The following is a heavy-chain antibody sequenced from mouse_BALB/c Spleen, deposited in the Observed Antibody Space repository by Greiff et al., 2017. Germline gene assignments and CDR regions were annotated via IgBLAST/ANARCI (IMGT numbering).Heavy chain of an antibody. Sequence: QVQLQQSGPELVRPGESVKISCKGSGYTFTDYAMHWVKQSHAKSLEWIGVISIYYDNTNYNQKFKGKATMTVDKSSSTAYMELARLTSEDSAIYYCARGSRYYAMDYWGQGTSVTVSS. CDR3: ARGSRYYAMDY. J-gene: IGHJ4*01. CDR2: ISIYYDNT. V-gene: IGHV1-67*01. CDR1: GYTFTDYA.